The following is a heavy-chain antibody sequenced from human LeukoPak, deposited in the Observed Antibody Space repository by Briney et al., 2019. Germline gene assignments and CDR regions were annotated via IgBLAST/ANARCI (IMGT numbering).Heavy chain of an antibody. CDR2: IYHSGST. J-gene: IGHJ4*02. CDR1: GGSISSGNW. Sequence: SGTLSLTCAVSGGSISSGNWWTWVRLPPGKGLEWIGEIYHSGSTNYNPSLKSRVTISVDKSKNQFSLKLTSVTAADTAVYYCARERSGGYTYAFWGQGILVTVSS. CDR3: ARERSGGYTYAF. D-gene: IGHD5-18*01. V-gene: IGHV4-4*02.